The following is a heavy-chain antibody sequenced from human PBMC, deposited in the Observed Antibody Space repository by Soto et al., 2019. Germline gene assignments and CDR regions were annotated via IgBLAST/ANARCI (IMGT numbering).Heavy chain of an antibody. CDR2: IFSNDEK. D-gene: IGHD4-17*01. Sequence: QVTLKESGPVLVKPTETLTLTCTVSGFSLSNARMGVSWIRQPPGQALEWLAHIFSNDEKSYSTSLKSRLTISKDTSNSQVVLTMTNMDPVDTATYYCSRTTVTTYLDALDIWGQGTMVTVSS. CDR1: GFSLSNARMG. V-gene: IGHV2-26*01. J-gene: IGHJ3*02. CDR3: SRTTVTTYLDALDI.